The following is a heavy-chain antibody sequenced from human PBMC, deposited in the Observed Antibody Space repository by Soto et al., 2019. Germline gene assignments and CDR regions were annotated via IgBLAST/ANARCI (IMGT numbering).Heavy chain of an antibody. J-gene: IGHJ4*02. V-gene: IGHV4-4*02. CDR3: ARSAVAGIGIFDY. D-gene: IGHD6-19*01. CDR1: SGSISSSNW. CDR2: IYHSGST. Sequence: SETLSLTCAVSSGSISSSNWWSWVRQPPGKGLEWIGEIYHSGSTNYNPSLKSRVTISVDKSKNQFSLKLSSVTAADTAVYYCARSAVAGIGIFDYWGQGTLVTVSS.